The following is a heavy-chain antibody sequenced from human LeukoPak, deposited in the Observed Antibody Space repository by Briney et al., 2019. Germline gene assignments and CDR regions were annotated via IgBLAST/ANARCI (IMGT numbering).Heavy chain of an antibody. Sequence: GGSLRLSCAASGCTFSSYAMSWVRQAPGKGLEWVSAISGSGGSTYYADSVKGRFTISRDNSKNTLYLQMNSLRAEDTAVYYCAKIKTETTSSFDYWGQGTLVTVSS. CDR1: GCTFSSYA. CDR2: ISGSGGST. CDR3: AKIKTETTSSFDY. V-gene: IGHV3-23*01. D-gene: IGHD1-7*01. J-gene: IGHJ4*02.